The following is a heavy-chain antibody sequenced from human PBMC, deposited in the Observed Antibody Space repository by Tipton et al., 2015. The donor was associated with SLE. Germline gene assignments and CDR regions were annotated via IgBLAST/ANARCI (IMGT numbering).Heavy chain of an antibody. J-gene: IGHJ3*02. CDR2: IYYSGST. Sequence: TLSLTCPVSGGSISISNYYWAWIRQPPGEGLEWIASIYYSGSTYYNPSLKSRVTISVDTSKNQFSLNLSSVTAADTAVYYCTRHAHTRGRFDIWGQGTMVTVSS. CDR3: TRHAHTRGRFDI. CDR1: GGSISISNYY. V-gene: IGHV4-39*07.